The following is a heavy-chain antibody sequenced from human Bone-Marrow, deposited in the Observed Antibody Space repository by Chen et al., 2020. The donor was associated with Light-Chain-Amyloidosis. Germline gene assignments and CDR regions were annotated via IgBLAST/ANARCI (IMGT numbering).Heavy chain of an antibody. CDR3: AKEFDYYGMDV. CDR1: GFTFDDYA. V-gene: IGHV3-9*01. Sequence: EVQLVEYGGGLVQPGRSLRLSCAASGFTFDDYAMHWVRQAPGKGLEWVSGISWNSGSIGYADSVKGRFTISRDNAKNSLYLQMNSLRAEDTALYYCAKEFDYYGMDVWGQGTTVTVSS. CDR2: ISWNSGSI. J-gene: IGHJ6*02.